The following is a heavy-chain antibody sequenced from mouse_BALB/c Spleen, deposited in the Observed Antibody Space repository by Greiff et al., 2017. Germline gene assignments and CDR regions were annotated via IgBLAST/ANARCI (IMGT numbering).Heavy chain of an antibody. Sequence: EVKLMESGGGLVKPGGSLKLSCAASGFTFSSYAMSWVRQSPEKRLEWVAEISSGGSYTYYPDTVTGRFTISRDNAKNTLYLEMSSLRSEDTAMYYCARDRNYYGSSYWYFDVWGAGTTVTVSS. CDR3: ARDRNYYGSSYWYFDV. V-gene: IGHV5-9-4*01. CDR1: GFTFSSYA. D-gene: IGHD1-1*01. CDR2: ISSGGSYT. J-gene: IGHJ1*01.